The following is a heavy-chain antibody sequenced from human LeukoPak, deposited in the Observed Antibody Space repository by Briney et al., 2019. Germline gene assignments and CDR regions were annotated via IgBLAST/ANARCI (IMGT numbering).Heavy chain of an antibody. CDR3: ARDGSGSGDY. Sequence: GGSLRLSCAASGFTFSIYGMNWVRQAPGEGLEWVASISSDSTNIYYTDSVKGRFTISRDNAKNSLYLQKNSLILEDTAVYYCARDGSGSGDYWGQGTLVTVSS. D-gene: IGHD2-15*01. V-gene: IGHV3-21*01. CDR1: GFTFSIYG. J-gene: IGHJ4*02. CDR2: ISSDSTNI.